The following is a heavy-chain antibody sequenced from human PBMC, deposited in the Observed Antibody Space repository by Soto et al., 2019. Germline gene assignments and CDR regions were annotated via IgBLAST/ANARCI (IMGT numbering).Heavy chain of an antibody. Sequence: QGQLVQSGAEVKKPGASVKISCEASGYTFTSHGISWVRQAPGPGLEWLGWISTYNSRTHYAQKVQGRVTMTTDTSTSTAYLDLRSLTFDDTAVYYCARARYCASPSCYKHYYYGMDTWGQGTTVTVSS. J-gene: IGHJ6*02. CDR1: GYTFTSHG. CDR2: ISTYNSRT. D-gene: IGHD2-2*02. CDR3: ARARYCASPSCYKHYYYGMDT. V-gene: IGHV1-18*04.